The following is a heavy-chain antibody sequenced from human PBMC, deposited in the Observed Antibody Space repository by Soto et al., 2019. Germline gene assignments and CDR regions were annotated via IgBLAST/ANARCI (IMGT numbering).Heavy chain of an antibody. CDR1: GLTVSHYY. CDR3: ARGVPGTYAFDI. CDR2: LYSGGSA. J-gene: IGHJ3*02. Sequence: GGSLRLSCAASGLTVSHYYMTWVRQAPGKGLDWVSVLYSGGSAYYTDSVKGRFTISRDNSENTLYLQMNSLRAEDTAVYYCARGVPGTYAFDIWGQGTMVTVSS. V-gene: IGHV3-66*01. D-gene: IGHD3-10*01.